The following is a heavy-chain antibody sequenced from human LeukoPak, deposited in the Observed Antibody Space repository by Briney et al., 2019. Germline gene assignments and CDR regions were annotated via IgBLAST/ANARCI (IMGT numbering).Heavy chain of an antibody. D-gene: IGHD2-21*02. Sequence: TGGSLRLSCAASGFTFSSYSTNWVRQAPGKGLEWVSSISSSSSYIYYADSVKGRFTISRDNAKNSLYLQMNSLRAEDTAVYYCARGGIVVVTHLFDYWGQGTLVTVSS. V-gene: IGHV3-21*01. J-gene: IGHJ4*02. CDR2: ISSSSSYI. CDR3: ARGGIVVVTHLFDY. CDR1: GFTFSSYS.